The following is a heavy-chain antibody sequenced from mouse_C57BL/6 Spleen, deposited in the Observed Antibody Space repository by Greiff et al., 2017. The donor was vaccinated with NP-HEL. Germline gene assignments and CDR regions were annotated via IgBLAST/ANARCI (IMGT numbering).Heavy chain of an antibody. J-gene: IGHJ3*01. D-gene: IGHD2-4*01. CDR3: ARGDDYPLAY. Sequence: VKLQESGAELARPGASVKLSCKASGYTFTSYGISWVKQRTGQGLEWIGEIYPRSGNTYYNEKFKGKATLTADKSSSTAYMELRSLTSEDSAVYFCARGDDYPLAYWGQGTLVTVSA. CDR2: IYPRSGNT. V-gene: IGHV1-81*01. CDR1: GYTFTSYG.